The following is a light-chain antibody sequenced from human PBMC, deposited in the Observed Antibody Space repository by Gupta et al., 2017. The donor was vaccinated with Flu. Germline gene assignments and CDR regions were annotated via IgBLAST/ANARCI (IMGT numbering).Light chain of an antibody. CDR3: QQYADLPLT. J-gene: IGKJ5*01. Sequence: DIQMTQSPSSLSASVGDRVTITCQASQDIRKSLSWYQQKAGKAPKLLICDASKLEAGVPSRFSGSGSGTHFTFTISSLQPEDFATYSCQQYADLPLTFGQGTRLEIK. CDR2: DAS. CDR1: QDIRKS. V-gene: IGKV1-33*01.